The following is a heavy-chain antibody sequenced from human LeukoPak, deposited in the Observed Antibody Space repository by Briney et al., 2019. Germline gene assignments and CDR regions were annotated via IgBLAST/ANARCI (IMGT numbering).Heavy chain of an antibody. V-gene: IGHV4-34*01. D-gene: IGHD3-22*01. CDR3: ASSPRIVVAHFDY. CDR2: INHSGST. Sequence: PSETLSLTCAVYGGSFSGYYWSWIRQPPGKGLEWIGEINHSGSTNYNPSLKSRVTISVDTSKNQFSLKLSSVTAADTAVYYCASSPRIVVAHFDYWGQGTLVTVSS. CDR1: GGSFSGYY. J-gene: IGHJ4*02.